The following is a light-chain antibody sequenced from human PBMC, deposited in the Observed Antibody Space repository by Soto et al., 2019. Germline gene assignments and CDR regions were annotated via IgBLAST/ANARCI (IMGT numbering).Light chain of an antibody. Sequence: EIVLMQSPGTVSLSPGERATLSCWASQSVLGSYLAWYQQKPGQAPRLLMYGASIRATGVPDRFSGSGSGRDFTLTISRLEPEDFAVYYCQQYGSSPSVTFGGGTKVEIK. CDR1: QSVLGSY. J-gene: IGKJ4*01. V-gene: IGKV3-20*01. CDR3: QQYGSSPSVT. CDR2: GAS.